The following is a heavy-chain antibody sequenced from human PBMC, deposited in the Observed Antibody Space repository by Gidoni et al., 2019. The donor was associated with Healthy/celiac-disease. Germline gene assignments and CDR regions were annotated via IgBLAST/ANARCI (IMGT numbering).Heavy chain of an antibody. D-gene: IGHD5-18*01. CDR1: GGSISSYY. Sequence: VKPSETLSLTCPVSGGSISSYYWSWIRQPPGKGLEWIGYIYYSGSTNYNPSLKSRVTISVDTSKNQFSLKLSSVTAADTAVYYCARAAMGQVFDYWGQGTLVTVSS. V-gene: IGHV4-59*01. CDR3: ARAAMGQVFDY. CDR2: IYYSGST. J-gene: IGHJ4*02.